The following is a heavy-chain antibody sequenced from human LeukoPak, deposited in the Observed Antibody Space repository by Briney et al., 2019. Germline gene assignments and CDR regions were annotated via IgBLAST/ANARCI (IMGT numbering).Heavy chain of an antibody. D-gene: IGHD3-10*01. V-gene: IGHV3-30*08. Sequence: PGGSLRLSCAACAFTFGSFAMHWVRQAPGQGREWVAVISDEGSKKHYADPVKGRSPISKDNSKTTLYLHMTSLRSKNTAEYYCASNYGSRRPFDYWGQGTLVTVSS. CDR2: ISDEGSKK. CDR1: AFTFGSFA. CDR3: ASNYGSRRPFDY. J-gene: IGHJ4*02.